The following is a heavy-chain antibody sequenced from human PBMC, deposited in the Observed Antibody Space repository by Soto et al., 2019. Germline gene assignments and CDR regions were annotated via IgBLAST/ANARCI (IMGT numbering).Heavy chain of an antibody. CDR3: AREGGYYYDSSGYLDVFDI. J-gene: IGHJ3*02. V-gene: IGHV4-30-4*02. CDR1: GVSISSGDYY. Sequence: SETLSLTCTVSGVSISSGDYYWSWIRQTPGKGLEWIGYIYYSENTYYNPSLKSRVTISVDTSKNQFSLKLSSVTAADTAVYYWAREGGYYYDSSGYLDVFDIWGKGTMVPVS. CDR2: IYYSENT. D-gene: IGHD3-22*01.